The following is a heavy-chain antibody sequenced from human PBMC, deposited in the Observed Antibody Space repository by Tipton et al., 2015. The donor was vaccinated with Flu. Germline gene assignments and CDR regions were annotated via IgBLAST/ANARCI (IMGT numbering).Heavy chain of an antibody. CDR3: ARTYYDFWSGYYIPERLNWFDP. V-gene: IGHV4-59*07. CDR1: GGSISSYY. J-gene: IGHJ5*02. D-gene: IGHD3-3*01. CDR2: IYYSGST. Sequence: TLSLTCTVSGGSISSYYWSWIRQPPGKGLEWIGYIYYSGSTNYNPSLKSRVTISVDTSKNQFSLKLSSVTAADTAVYYCARTYYDFWSGYYIPERLNWFDPWGQGTLVTVSS.